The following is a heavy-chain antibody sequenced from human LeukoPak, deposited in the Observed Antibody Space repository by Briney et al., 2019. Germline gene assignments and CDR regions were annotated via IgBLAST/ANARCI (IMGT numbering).Heavy chain of an antibody. V-gene: IGHV4-4*02. CDR1: GGSISSSNW. Sequence: PSEALSLTCAVSGGSISSSNWWSWVRQPPGKGLEWIGEIYHSGSTNYNPSLKSRVTISVDKSKNQFSLKLSSVTAADTAVYYCAREGYGSGPPPNACDIWGQGTMVTVSS. CDR2: IYHSGST. CDR3: AREGYGSGPPPNACDI. J-gene: IGHJ3*02. D-gene: IGHD3-10*01.